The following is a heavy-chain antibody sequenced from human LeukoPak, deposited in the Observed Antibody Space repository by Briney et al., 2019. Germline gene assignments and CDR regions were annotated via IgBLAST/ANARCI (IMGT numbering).Heavy chain of an antibody. CDR3: ARDSSFYTVAPLGYFSKS. CDR1: GFTFTSYW. V-gene: IGHV3-7*03. Sequence: GGSLRLSCAASGFTFTSYWMSWVRQAPGKGLEWVASTKQDGGEKYYVDSVKGRFTISRDNSKSTVYLQMNSLRAEDTATYYCARDSSFYTVAPLGYFSKSWGQGTLVIVSS. D-gene: IGHD3-10*01. J-gene: IGHJ5*02. CDR2: TKQDGGEK.